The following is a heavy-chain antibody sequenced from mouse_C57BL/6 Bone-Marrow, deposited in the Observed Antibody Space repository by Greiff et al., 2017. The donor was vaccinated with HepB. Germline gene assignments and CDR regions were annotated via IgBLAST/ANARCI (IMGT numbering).Heavy chain of an antibody. CDR3: ARGGVPYYFDY. CDR1: GYTFTSYT. V-gene: IGHV1-4*01. J-gene: IGHJ2*01. CDR2: INPSSGYT. Sequence: QVQLQQSGAELARPGASVKMSCKASGYTFTSYTMHWVKQRPGQGLEWIGYINPSSGYTKYNQKFKDKATLTADKSASTAYMQLSSLTSEDAAVYYCARGGVPYYFDYWGQGTTLTVSS. D-gene: IGHD2-14*01.